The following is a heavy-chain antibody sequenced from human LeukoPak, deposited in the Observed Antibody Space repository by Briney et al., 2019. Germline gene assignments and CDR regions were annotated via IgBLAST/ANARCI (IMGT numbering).Heavy chain of an antibody. J-gene: IGHJ4*02. CDR1: GFIFSSYS. CDR2: ITASGTAM. D-gene: IGHD1-26*01. V-gene: IGHV3-48*02. Sequence: GGSQRLSCAASGFIFSSYSMNWVRQAPGKGLEWVSHITASGTAMFYADSVKGRFTISRDNAKNSLYLQMNSLRDEDTAVYYCASSGSYRFDYWGQGTLVTVSS. CDR3: ASSGSYRFDY.